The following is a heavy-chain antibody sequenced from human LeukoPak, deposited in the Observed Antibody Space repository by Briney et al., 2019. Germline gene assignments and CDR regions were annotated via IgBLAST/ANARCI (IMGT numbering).Heavy chain of an antibody. D-gene: IGHD6-13*01. J-gene: IGHJ6*03. V-gene: IGHV4-4*07. CDR1: GGSISSYY. Sequence: SETLSLTCTVSGGSISSYYWSWIRQPAGKGLEWIGCIYTSGSNNYNPSLKSRVTISVDKSKNQFSLKLSSVTAADAAVYYRAMYEYSSSWDYYYYYMDVWGEGTTFTVSS. CDR2: IYTSGSN. CDR3: AMYEYSSSWDYYYYYMDV.